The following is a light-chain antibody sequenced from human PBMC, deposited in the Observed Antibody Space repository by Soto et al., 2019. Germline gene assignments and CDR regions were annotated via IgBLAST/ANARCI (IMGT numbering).Light chain of an antibody. CDR3: HQYGSSPPYT. Sequence: EIVLTQSPGTLSLSPGERATLSCRASQSVSSSYLAWYQQKPGQAPRLLIYGASSRATGIPARFSGSGSGTDFTLTISRLEPEECAVYYCHQYGSSPPYTFGQGTKLEIK. J-gene: IGKJ2*01. CDR2: GAS. V-gene: IGKV3-20*01. CDR1: QSVSSSY.